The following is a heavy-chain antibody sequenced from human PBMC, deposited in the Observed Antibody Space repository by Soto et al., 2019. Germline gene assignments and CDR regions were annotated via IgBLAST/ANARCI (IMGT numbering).Heavy chain of an antibody. CDR1: GFTFSSYS. CDR2: ISSSSSYI. J-gene: IGHJ6*02. CDR3: ARGDEQQLRPGGMDV. D-gene: IGHD6-13*01. V-gene: IGHV3-21*01. Sequence: EVQLVESGGGLVKPGGSLRLSCAASGFTFSSYSMNWVRQAPGKGLEWVSSISSSSSYIYYADSVKGRFTISRDNAKNSLYLQMNSLRAEDTAVYYCARGDEQQLRPGGMDVWGQGTTVTVSS.